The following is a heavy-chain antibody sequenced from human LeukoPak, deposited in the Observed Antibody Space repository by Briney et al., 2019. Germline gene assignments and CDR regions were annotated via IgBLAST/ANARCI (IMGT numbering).Heavy chain of an antibody. CDR2: ISSSSSTI. D-gene: IGHD6-13*01. Sequence: GGSLRLSCAASGFTFSSYSMNWVRQAPGKGLEWVSYISSSSSTIYYADSVKGRFTISRDNAKNSLYLQMNSLRAEDTAVYYCARVKAAAENWFDPWGQGTLVTVSS. V-gene: IGHV3-48*04. CDR3: ARVKAAAENWFDP. J-gene: IGHJ5*02. CDR1: GFTFSSYS.